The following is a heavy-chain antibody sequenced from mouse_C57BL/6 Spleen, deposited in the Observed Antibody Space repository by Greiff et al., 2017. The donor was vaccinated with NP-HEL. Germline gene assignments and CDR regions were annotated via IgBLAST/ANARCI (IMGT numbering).Heavy chain of an antibody. V-gene: IGHV1-53*01. CDR2: INPSNGGT. D-gene: IGHD1-1*01. Sequence: QVQLQQSGTELVKPGASVKLSCKASGYTFTSYWMHWVKQRPGQGLEWIGNINPSNGGTNYNEKFKSKATLTVDKSSSTAYMQLSSLTSEDSAVYYCARSVHYYGSSYGWFAYWGQGTLVTVSA. J-gene: IGHJ3*01. CDR1: GYTFTSYW. CDR3: ARSVHYYGSSYGWFAY.